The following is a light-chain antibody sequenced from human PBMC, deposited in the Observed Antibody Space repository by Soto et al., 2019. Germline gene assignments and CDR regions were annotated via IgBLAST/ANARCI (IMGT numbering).Light chain of an antibody. CDR3: SSYTSSSTSRV. V-gene: IGLV2-14*01. CDR1: SSDVGGYNY. J-gene: IGLJ1*01. CDR2: EVS. Sequence: QSVLTQPASVSGSPGQSITISCTGTSSDVGGYNYFSWYQQHPGKAPKLMIYEVSNRPSGVSNRFSGSKSGNTASLTISGLQAEDEADYYCSSYTSSSTSRVFGTGTKVTVL.